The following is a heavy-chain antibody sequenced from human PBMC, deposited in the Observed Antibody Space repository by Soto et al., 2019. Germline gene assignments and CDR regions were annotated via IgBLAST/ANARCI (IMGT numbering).Heavy chain of an antibody. D-gene: IGHD6-13*01. CDR3: ARHPERIAEIGWFDP. V-gene: IGHV3-48*01. J-gene: IGHJ5*02. Sequence: EVPLVESGGGLVQPGGSLRLSCAASGFTFSSYSMNWVRQAPGKGLEWVSYISSSSSTIYYADSVKGRFTISRDNAKXSLYLQMNSLRAEDTAVYYCARHPERIAEIGWFDPWGQGTLVTVSS. CDR1: GFTFSSYS. CDR2: ISSSSSTI.